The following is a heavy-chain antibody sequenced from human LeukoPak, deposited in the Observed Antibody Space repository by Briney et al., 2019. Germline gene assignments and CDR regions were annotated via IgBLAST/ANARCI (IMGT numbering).Heavy chain of an antibody. CDR1: GFTFSSYA. D-gene: IGHD3-10*01. V-gene: IGHV3-23*01. CDR2: ISGNGGTT. J-gene: IGHJ4*02. CDR3: AKPRDYYGPFAY. Sequence: GGSLRLSCAASGFTFSSYAMSWVRQAPGKGLEWVSAISGNGGTTFYADSVKGRFTISRDNSKNTLYLQMNSLRAEDTAVYYCAKPRDYYGPFAYWGQGTLVTVSS.